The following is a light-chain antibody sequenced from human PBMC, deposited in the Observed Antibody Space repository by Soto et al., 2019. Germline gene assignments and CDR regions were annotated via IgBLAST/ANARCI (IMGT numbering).Light chain of an antibody. CDR2: AAS. CDR1: PGISSW. Sequence: DIQMTQSPSSVSASEGDRVTITCRASPGISSWLAWYQQKPGKAPKLLIYAASSLQSGVPSRFSGSGSGTDFTLTISSLQPEDFATYYCQQANSFPPTFGQGTKLEIK. V-gene: IGKV1-12*01. J-gene: IGKJ2*01. CDR3: QQANSFPPT.